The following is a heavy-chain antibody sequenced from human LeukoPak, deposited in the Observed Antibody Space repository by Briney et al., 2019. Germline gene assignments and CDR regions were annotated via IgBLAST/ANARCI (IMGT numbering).Heavy chain of an antibody. CDR1: GGSFSGYY. CDR2: INHSGST. CDR3: ARGRLIVVVPAAIHAFDI. J-gene: IGHJ3*02. D-gene: IGHD2-2*01. V-gene: IGHV4-34*01. Sequence: SETLSLTCAVYGGSFSGYYWSWIRQPPGKGLEWIGEINHSGSTNYNPSLKSRVTISVDTSKNQFSLKLSSVTAADTAVCYCARGRLIVVVPAAIHAFDIWGQGTMVTVSS.